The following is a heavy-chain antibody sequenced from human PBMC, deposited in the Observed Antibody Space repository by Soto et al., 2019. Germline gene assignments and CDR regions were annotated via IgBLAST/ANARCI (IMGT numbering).Heavy chain of an antibody. Sequence: EVQLVESGGGLLQPGRSLRLSCAASGFSFDEYAMHWVRQAPEKGLEWVSGISWNSGTIGYADSVKGRFTVSRDNAKNSLYLQMNSLRAEDTALYYCAKVHCSGGTCYSDYYYMDVWGKGTTVTVSS. CDR3: AKVHCSGGTCYSDYYYMDV. CDR1: GFSFDEYA. J-gene: IGHJ6*03. D-gene: IGHD2-15*01. CDR2: ISWNSGTI. V-gene: IGHV3-9*01.